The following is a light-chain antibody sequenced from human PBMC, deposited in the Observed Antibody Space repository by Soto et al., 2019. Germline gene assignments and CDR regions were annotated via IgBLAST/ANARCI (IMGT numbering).Light chain of an antibody. CDR1: QSVSSY. Sequence: EIVLTQSPATLSLSPGERATLSCRASQSVSSYLAWYQQKPGQAPRLLIYDASNRATGIPARFSGSGSGTDFTLTISSLEPEDFAVYYCQQRSNWGFGGATKVEIK. J-gene: IGKJ4*01. CDR2: DAS. V-gene: IGKV3-11*01. CDR3: QQRSNWG.